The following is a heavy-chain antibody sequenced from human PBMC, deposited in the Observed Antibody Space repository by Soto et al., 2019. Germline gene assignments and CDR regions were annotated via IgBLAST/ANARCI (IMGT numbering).Heavy chain of an antibody. Sequence: PGGSLGLSCAASGFTFSSYSMNWVRQAPGKGLEWVSSISSSSSYIYYADSVKGRFTISRDNAKNSLYLQMNSLRAEDTAVYYCAREVYSSSSPIDYWGQGTLVTVSS. CDR1: GFTFSSYS. CDR3: AREVYSSSSPIDY. J-gene: IGHJ4*02. D-gene: IGHD6-6*01. V-gene: IGHV3-21*01. CDR2: ISSSSSYI.